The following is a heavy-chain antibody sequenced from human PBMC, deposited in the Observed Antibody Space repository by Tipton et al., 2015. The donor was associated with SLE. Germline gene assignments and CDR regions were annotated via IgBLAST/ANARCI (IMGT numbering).Heavy chain of an antibody. D-gene: IGHD3-3*01. V-gene: IGHV4-61*01. CDR3: AREIFGVALY. J-gene: IGHJ4*02. CDR2: IYYSGST. Sequence: TLSLTCTVSGDSISSGIYYWSWIRQPPGKGLEWIGYIYYSGSTNYNPSLKSRVTISVDTSKNQFSLKLSSVTAADTAVYYCAREIFGVALYWGQGTLVTVSS. CDR1: GDSISSGIYY.